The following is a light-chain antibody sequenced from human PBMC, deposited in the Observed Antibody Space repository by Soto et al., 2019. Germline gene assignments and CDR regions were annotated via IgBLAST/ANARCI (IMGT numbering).Light chain of an antibody. J-gene: IGLJ1*01. CDR3: SSYTSMTTLV. V-gene: IGLV2-14*01. Sequence: QSALTQPASVSGSLGQSITISCTGTTSDVGGYNFVSWYQHHPGKAPKIIIFEVSDRPSGVSNRFSGSQSGSTASLTISGLQSEDEADYYCSSYTSMTTLVFGTGTKLTVL. CDR2: EVS. CDR1: TSDVGGYNF.